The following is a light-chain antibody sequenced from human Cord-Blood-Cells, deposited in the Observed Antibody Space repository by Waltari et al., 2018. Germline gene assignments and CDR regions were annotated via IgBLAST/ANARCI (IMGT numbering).Light chain of an antibody. CDR3: QQSYSTLLT. V-gene: IGKV1-39*01. CDR2: AAS. Sequence: DIQMTQSQSSLSASVGDRVTITCRASQRISSYLYWYQQKPGKAPKLLSYAASSLQSGVPSRFSGSGSGTDFTLTISSLQPEDFATYYCQQSYSTLLTFGGGTKVEIK. J-gene: IGKJ4*01. CDR1: QRISSY.